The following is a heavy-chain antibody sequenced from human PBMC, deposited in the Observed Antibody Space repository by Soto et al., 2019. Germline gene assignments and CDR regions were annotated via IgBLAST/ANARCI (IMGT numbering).Heavy chain of an antibody. Sequence: QVQLVQSGAEVKKPGASVKVSCKASGYTFTSYGISWVRQAPGQGLEWMGWISAYNGNTNYAQKLKGRVTMTTDTSTSTSYMELRSMRSDDTAVYYCASEYCSGGSCGGYGMDVWGQGTTVTVSS. CDR1: GYTFTSYG. V-gene: IGHV1-18*01. J-gene: IGHJ6*02. CDR3: ASEYCSGGSCGGYGMDV. D-gene: IGHD2-15*01. CDR2: ISAYNGNT.